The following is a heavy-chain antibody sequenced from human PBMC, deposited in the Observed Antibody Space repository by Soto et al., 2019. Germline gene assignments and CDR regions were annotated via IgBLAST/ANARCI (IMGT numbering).Heavy chain of an antibody. CDR1: GYSFTGYY. CDR3: ARGPFNYDSSGYYVY. J-gene: IGHJ1*01. CDR2: INPNSGAT. Sequence: ASVKVSCKTSGYSFTGYYIHWVRQAPGQGLEWMGWINPNSGATLYARKFQGRVIVSRDTSISTAFMELSSLSSDDTAVYYCARGPFNYDSSGYYVYWGQRTLVTVSS. V-gene: IGHV1-2*02. D-gene: IGHD3-22*01.